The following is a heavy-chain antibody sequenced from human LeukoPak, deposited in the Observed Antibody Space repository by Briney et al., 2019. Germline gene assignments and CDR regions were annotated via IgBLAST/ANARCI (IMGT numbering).Heavy chain of an antibody. Sequence: ASVKVSCKASGYTFTGYYMHWGRHAPGPGLELMGRTIPNGGGINYAQKYQGRVTVTRDTSISTAYMEMSRLISDDTTVYYCATLIAAPAKHQSAIDYWGQGTLVTVSS. CDR1: GYTFTGYY. D-gene: IGHD6-6*01. CDR3: ATLIAAPAKHQSAIDY. CDR2: TIPNGGGI. V-gene: IGHV1-2*06. J-gene: IGHJ4*02.